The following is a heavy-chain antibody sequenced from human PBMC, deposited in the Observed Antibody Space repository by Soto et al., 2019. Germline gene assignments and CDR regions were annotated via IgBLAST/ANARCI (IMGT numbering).Heavy chain of an antibody. CDR2: IYTSGST. J-gene: IGHJ5*02. D-gene: IGHD3-9*01. CDR3: ARDGTADYDILTGYWGNWFDP. CDR1: GGSISSYY. V-gene: IGHV4-4*07. Sequence: PSETLSLTCTVSGGSISSYYWSWIRQPAGKGLEWIGRIYTSGSTNYNPSLKSRVTMSVDTSKNQFSLKLSSVTAADPAVYYCARDGTADYDILTGYWGNWFDPWGQGALVTVSS.